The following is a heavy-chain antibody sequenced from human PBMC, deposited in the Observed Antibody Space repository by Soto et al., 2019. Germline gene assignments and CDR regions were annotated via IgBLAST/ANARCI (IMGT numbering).Heavy chain of an antibody. V-gene: IGHV1-3*04. J-gene: IGHJ6*02. CDR2: INTGTAST. CDR1: GYSFSDYT. CDR3: ARGPQDSYGMDV. Sequence: QVHLVQSGAEVKKPGASVKVSCKASGYSFSDYTIHWVRRAPGQPPEWMARINTGTASTEYSQKFQGRVTITRDTSATTAYMDLSSLRSEDTAVYCCARGPQDSYGMDVWGQGTTVTVS.